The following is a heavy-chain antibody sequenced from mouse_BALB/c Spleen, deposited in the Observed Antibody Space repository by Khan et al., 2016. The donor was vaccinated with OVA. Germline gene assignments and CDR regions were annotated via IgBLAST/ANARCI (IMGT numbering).Heavy chain of an antibody. Sequence: EVKLVESGGGLVKPGGSLKLSCAASGFTFSTFAMSWVRQTPEKRLEWVATINSDGDYTYYQDTVTGRFTISRDNAKNTLYLQMNSLRSEDTAMYYCARSPYGNFAYWGQGTLVTVSA. V-gene: IGHV5-9-3*01. CDR2: INSDGDYT. J-gene: IGHJ3*01. CDR3: ARSPYGNFAY. D-gene: IGHD2-1*01. CDR1: GFTFSTFA.